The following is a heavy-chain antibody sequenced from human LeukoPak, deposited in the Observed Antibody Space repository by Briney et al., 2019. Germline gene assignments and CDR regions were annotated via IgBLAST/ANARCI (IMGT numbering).Heavy chain of an antibody. Sequence: EASVKVSCKASGYTFTDYYMHWVRQAPGQGLEWMGWINPNSGGTNYAQKFQGRVTMTRDTSISTAYMELSRLRSDDTAVYYCARSPKYGDLYGMDVWGQGTTVTVSS. CDR2: INPNSGGT. D-gene: IGHD4-17*01. V-gene: IGHV1-2*02. CDR1: GYTFTDYY. J-gene: IGHJ6*02. CDR3: ARSPKYGDLYGMDV.